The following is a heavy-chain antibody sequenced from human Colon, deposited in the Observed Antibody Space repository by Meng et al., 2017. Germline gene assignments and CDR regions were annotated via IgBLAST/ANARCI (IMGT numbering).Heavy chain of an antibody. J-gene: IGHJ4*02. V-gene: IGHV4-30-2*06. CDR3: ARGYRGSTYFAY. CDR1: GYSVTTTLSS. D-gene: IGHD3-16*01. CDR2: IYDNGYT. Sequence: QLQLPESGPRLVKPSQTLSLTCAVSGYSVTTTLSSWSWIRQSPGKGLEWIGNIYDNGYTYYSPSLRSRVTISVDRSNNQFSLNLNSVTAADTAVYFCARGYRGSTYFAYWGQGILVTVSS.